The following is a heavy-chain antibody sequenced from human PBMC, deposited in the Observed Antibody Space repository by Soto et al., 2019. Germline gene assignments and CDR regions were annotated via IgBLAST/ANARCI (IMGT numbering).Heavy chain of an antibody. J-gene: IGHJ4*02. V-gene: IGHV4-59*01. CDR1: GGSISSYY. Sequence: SETLSLTCTVSGGSISSYYWSWIRQPPGKGLEKIGYIYYSGSTNYNPSLKSRVTISVDTSKNLFSLKLSSVTAADTAVYYCASTRVNYDFWSGYSPFDYWGQGTLVTVSS. CDR3: ASTRVNYDFWSGYSPFDY. CDR2: IYYSGST. D-gene: IGHD3-3*01.